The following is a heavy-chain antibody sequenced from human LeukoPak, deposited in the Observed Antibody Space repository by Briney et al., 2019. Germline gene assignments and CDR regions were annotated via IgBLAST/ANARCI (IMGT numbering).Heavy chain of an antibody. J-gene: IGHJ6*03. Sequence: GSLRLSCAASGFTFSSYAMTWVRQAPGKGLEWVSRISDSGDSTYYADSVKGRFTISRDNSKKTLYLQLNSLRAEDTAVYYCAREYYYYMDVWGRGTTVTISS. CDR2: ISDSGDST. CDR1: GFTFSSYA. CDR3: AREYYYYMDV. V-gene: IGHV3-23*01.